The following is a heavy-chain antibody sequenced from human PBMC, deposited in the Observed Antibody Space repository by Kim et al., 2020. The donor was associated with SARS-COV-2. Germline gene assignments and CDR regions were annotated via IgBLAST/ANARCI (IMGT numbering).Heavy chain of an antibody. Sequence: SETLSLTCTVSGYSISSGYYWGWIRQSPGKGLEWIGTIYRSGSTYYNQSLKSRVTISVNTSPNQLSLKLSSVTAADTAVYYCGTDSALGPLKYWGQGTLVTVSS. CDR3: GTDSALGPLKY. CDR1: GYSISSGYY. D-gene: IGHD7-27*01. V-gene: IGHV4-38-2*02. J-gene: IGHJ4*02. CDR2: IYRSGST.